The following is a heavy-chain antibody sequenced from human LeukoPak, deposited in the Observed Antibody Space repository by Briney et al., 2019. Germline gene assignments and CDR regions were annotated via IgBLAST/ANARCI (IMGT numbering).Heavy chain of an antibody. D-gene: IGHD5-12*01. V-gene: IGHV3-69-1*01. CDR3: ARDREWLRHTFDY. CDR1: GFTFSDYY. Sequence: PGGSLRLSCAASGFTFSDYYMSWIRQAPGKGLEWVSYISSSSYIYYADSVKGRFTISRDNAKNSLYLQMNSLRAEDTAVYYCARDREWLRHTFDYWGQGTLVTVSS. CDR2: ISSSSYI. J-gene: IGHJ4*02.